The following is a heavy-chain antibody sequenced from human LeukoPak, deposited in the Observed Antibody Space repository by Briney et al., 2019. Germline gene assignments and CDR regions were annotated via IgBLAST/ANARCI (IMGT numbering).Heavy chain of an antibody. J-gene: IGHJ6*03. D-gene: IGHD3-10*01. CDR2: INHSGST. Sequence: PSETLSLTCTVSGGSMTSSSYYWGWIRQPPGKGLEWIGEINHSGSTNYNPSLKSRVTISVDTSKNQFSLKLSSVTAADTAVYYCARQYNVGKIRRGSGSYYFGDQTSESYMDVWGKGTTVTISS. V-gene: IGHV4-39*01. CDR1: GGSMTSSSYY. CDR3: ARQYNVGKIRRGSGSYYFGDQTSESYMDV.